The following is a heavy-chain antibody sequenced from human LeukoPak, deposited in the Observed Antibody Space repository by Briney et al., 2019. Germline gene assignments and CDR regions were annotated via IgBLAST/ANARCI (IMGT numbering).Heavy chain of an antibody. V-gene: IGHV3-30*02. Sequence: GGSLRLSCAASGFTFSSYGMHWVRQAPGKGLEWVAFIRDDGTNKYYTDSVKGRFTISRDNSKNTLYLQMNSLRAEDTAVYYCAKNENYYDSSGTAFDIWGQGTMVSVSS. CDR3: AKNENYYDSSGTAFDI. CDR1: GFTFSSYG. J-gene: IGHJ3*02. D-gene: IGHD3-22*01. CDR2: IRDDGTNK.